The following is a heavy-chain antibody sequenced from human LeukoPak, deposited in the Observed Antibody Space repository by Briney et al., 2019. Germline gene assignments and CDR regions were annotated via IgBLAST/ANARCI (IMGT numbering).Heavy chain of an antibody. CDR3: ARDHSSGWYSHYFDY. J-gene: IGHJ4*01. D-gene: IGHD6-19*01. CDR1: GFTFSSYG. V-gene: IGHV3-33*01. CDR2: IWYDGSNK. Sequence: RSGGSLRLSCAASGFTFSSYGMHWVRQAPGKGLEWVAVIWYDGSNKYHADSVKGRFTISRDNSKNTLYLLMNSLRAEDTAVYYCARDHSSGWYSHYFDYWGQGTLVTVSS.